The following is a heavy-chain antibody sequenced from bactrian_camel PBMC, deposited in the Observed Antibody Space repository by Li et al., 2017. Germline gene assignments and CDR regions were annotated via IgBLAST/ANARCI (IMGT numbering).Heavy chain of an antibody. V-gene: IGHV3S25*01. D-gene: IGHD2*01. CDR2: ISSGGDTT. Sequence: QVQLVESGGGLVQPGGSLRVSCVASGYTYSRYCMAWFRQAPGKGLEWVSAISSGGDTTYYGDSVKGRFTISRDNAKNTVYLQMNMLKPEDTAVYYCATGGPIVSSLAFNYWGQGTQVTVS. J-gene: IGHJ4*01. CDR1: GYTYSRYC. CDR3: ATGGPIVSSLAFNY.